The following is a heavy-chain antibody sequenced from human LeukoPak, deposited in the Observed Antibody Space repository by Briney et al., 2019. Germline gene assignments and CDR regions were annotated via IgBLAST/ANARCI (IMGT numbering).Heavy chain of an antibody. CDR3: ARRTGDYWTGYPFDY. D-gene: IGHD3/OR15-3a*01. CDR1: GGTISSYY. V-gene: IGHV4-59*08. CDR2: IYYSGST. Sequence: SETLSLTCTVSGGTISSYYWSWLRQPPGKGLEWIGYIYYSGSTNYYPSPKSRGTISVDTSKNQFSLMLSSVTAADPAVYYCARRTGDYWTGYPFDYWGQGTLVTVSS. J-gene: IGHJ4*02.